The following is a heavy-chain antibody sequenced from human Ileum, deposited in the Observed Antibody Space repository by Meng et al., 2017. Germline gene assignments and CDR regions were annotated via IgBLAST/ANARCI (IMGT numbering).Heavy chain of an antibody. CDR2: IWSDGSNE. CDR1: GLSFSRAG. J-gene: IGHJ4*02. Sequence: QVHLVESWGGVGQPERSLRLSSLVSGLSFSRAGMHWVRQAPGKGLEWVAFIWSDGSNEYYADSVKGRFTISRDNSKNTVYLQMNSLRAEDTAVYYCAKDKALKYFDYWGQGILVTVSS. CDR3: AKDKALKYFDY. V-gene: IGHV3-33*06.